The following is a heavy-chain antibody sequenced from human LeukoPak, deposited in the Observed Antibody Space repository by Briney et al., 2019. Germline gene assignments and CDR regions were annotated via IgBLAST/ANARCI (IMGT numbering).Heavy chain of an antibody. D-gene: IGHD2/OR15-2a*01. CDR3: ARAPFPPSDNY. CDR1: GYTFTSFD. V-gene: IGHV1-8*01. CDR2: MNPNSGNT. J-gene: IGHJ4*02. Sequence: ASVKVSCKASGYTFTSFDIHWVRQTTGQGLEWMGWMNPNSGNTGYAQKFQGRLTMTRSTSISTAYMEMSSLRSEDTAVYYCARAPFPPSDNYWGQGTLVTVSS.